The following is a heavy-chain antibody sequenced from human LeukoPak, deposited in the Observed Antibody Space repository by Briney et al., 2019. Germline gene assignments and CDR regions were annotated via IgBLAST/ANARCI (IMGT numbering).Heavy chain of an antibody. J-gene: IGHJ4*02. CDR3: AAHYDFWSGASEYFDY. Sequence: SETLSLTCTVSGYSISTGYYWDWIRQPPGKGLEWIGEINHSGSTNYNPSLKSRVTISVDTSKNQFSLKLSSVTAADTAVYYCAAHYDFWSGASEYFDYWGQGTLVTVSS. CDR1: GYSISTGYY. D-gene: IGHD3-3*01. CDR2: INHSGST. V-gene: IGHV4-38-2*02.